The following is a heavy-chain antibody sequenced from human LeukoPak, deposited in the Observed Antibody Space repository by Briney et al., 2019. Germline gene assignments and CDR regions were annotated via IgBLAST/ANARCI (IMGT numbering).Heavy chain of an antibody. CDR2: IYPRDGST. J-gene: IGHJ4*02. V-gene: IGHV1-46*01. Sequence: ASVKVSCKASGYTFTSNYVRWVRQAPGQGLEWVGMIYPRDGSTSYAQKFQGRVIESRDTSTSTVHMELSGLRSEDTAVYYCARDQEGFDYWGQGTLVTVSS. CDR1: GYTFTSNY. CDR3: ARDQEGFDY.